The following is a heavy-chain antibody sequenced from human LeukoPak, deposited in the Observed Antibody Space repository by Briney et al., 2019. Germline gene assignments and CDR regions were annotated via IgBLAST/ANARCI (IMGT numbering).Heavy chain of an antibody. V-gene: IGHV3-33*01. CDR1: GFTFSSYG. Sequence: PGGSLRLSCAASGFTFSSYGMHWVRQAPGKGLEWVAVIWYDGSNKYYADSVKGRLTISRDNSKNTLYLQMNSLRAEDTAVYYCARYESWAWFDPWGQGTLVTVSS. J-gene: IGHJ5*02. D-gene: IGHD3-3*01. CDR2: IWYDGSNK. CDR3: ARYESWAWFDP.